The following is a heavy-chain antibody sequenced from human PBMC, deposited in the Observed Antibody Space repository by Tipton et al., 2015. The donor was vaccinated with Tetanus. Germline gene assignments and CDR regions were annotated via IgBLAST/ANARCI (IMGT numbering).Heavy chain of an antibody. J-gene: IGHJ6*02. D-gene: IGHD2-21*01. V-gene: IGHV4-59*01. CDR3: ARERIEAFYYHGLDV. CDR1: GGSISSFY. Sequence: LRLSCTVSGGSISSFYWYWIRQPPGKGLEWIAYTYQNGDANYNPSLQSRVTISVDTSKNQFSLQLAFVTAADTAIYYCARERIEAFYYHGLDVWGPGTTVTVSS. CDR2: TYQNGDA.